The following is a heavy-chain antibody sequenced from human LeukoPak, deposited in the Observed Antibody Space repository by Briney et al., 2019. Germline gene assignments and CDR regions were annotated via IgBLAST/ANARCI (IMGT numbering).Heavy chain of an antibody. Sequence: SETLSLTCAVYGGSFSGYYWSWIRQPPGKGLEWIGEINHSGSTNYNPSLKSRVTISVDTSKNQFSLKLSSVTAADTAVYYCARGASSWLPDDAFDIWGQGTMVTVSS. CDR1: GGSFSGYY. V-gene: IGHV4-34*01. CDR2: INHSGST. J-gene: IGHJ3*02. CDR3: ARGASSWLPDDAFDI. D-gene: IGHD6-13*01.